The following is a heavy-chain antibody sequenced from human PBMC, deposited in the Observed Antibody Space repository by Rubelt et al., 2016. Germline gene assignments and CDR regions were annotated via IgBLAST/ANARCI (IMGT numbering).Heavy chain of an antibody. Sequence: QVQLQQWGAGLLKPSETLSLTCAVYGGSFSGYYWSWIRQPPGKGLEWIGEIHHSGSTNYNPSLKSRVTISVDTSKNQCSLKLSSVTAADTAVYYCARYPGGYKLPPGYFDYWGQGTLVTVSS. D-gene: IGHD2-2*01. CDR3: ARYPGGYKLPPGYFDY. V-gene: IGHV4-34*01. J-gene: IGHJ4*02. CDR1: GGSFSGYY. CDR2: IHHSGST.